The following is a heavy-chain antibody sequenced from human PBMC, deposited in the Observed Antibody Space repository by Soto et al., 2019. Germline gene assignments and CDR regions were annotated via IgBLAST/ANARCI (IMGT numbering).Heavy chain of an antibody. D-gene: IGHD6-13*01. CDR1: GGSISSGGYY. V-gene: IGHV4-31*03. CDR3: AREPSSSWYGWFDP. Sequence: QVQLQESGPGLVKPSQTLSLTCTVSGGSISSGGYYWSWIRQHPGKGLEWIGYIYYSGSTYYNPSLKSRVIISVDTSKNQFSLKLSSVTAADTAVYYCAREPSSSWYGWFDPWGQGTLVTVSS. J-gene: IGHJ5*02. CDR2: IYYSGST.